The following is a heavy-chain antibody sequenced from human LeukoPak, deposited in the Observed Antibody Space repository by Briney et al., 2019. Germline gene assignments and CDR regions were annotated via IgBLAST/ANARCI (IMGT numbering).Heavy chain of an antibody. Sequence: GGSLRLSCAASGFTFSTYWMTWVRQAPGKGLEWVANIKQDGSEKYYVDSVKGRFTISRDNAKNSLYLQMNSLRAEDTAVYFCAREPTYCSSTSCLHYFHYWGQGTLVTVSS. V-gene: IGHV3-7*01. J-gene: IGHJ4*02. CDR3: AREPTYCSSTSCLHYFHY. CDR1: GFTFSTYW. D-gene: IGHD2-2*01. CDR2: IKQDGSEK.